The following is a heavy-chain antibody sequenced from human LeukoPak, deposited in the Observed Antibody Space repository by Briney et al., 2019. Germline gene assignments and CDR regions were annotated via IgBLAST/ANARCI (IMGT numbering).Heavy chain of an antibody. CDR2: IKSKTDGGTT. Sequence: GGSLRLSCAASGFTFSNAWMSWVRQAPGKGLEWVGRIKSKTDGGTTDYAAPVKGRFTISRDDSKNTLYLQMNSLKTEDTAVYYCTTAPWIFGVAPKIWGQGTLVTVSS. D-gene: IGHD3-3*01. CDR3: TTAPWIFGVAPKI. CDR1: GFTFSNAW. J-gene: IGHJ4*02. V-gene: IGHV3-15*01.